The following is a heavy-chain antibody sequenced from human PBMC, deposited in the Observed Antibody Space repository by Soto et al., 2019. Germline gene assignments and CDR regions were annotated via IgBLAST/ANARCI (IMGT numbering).Heavy chain of an antibody. J-gene: IGHJ5*02. V-gene: IGHV4-34*01. CDR3: ARVPRKYYYDSSGWFDP. D-gene: IGHD3-22*01. Sequence: TSETLSLTCAVYGGSFSGYYWSWIRQPPGKGLEWIGEINHSGSTNYNPSLKSRVTISVDTSKNQFSLKLSSVTAADTAVYYCARVPRKYYYDSSGWFDPWGQGTLVTVSS. CDR1: GGSFSGYY. CDR2: INHSGST.